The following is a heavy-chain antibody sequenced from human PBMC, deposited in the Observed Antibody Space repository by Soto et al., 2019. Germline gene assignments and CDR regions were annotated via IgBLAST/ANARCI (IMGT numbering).Heavy chain of an antibody. CDR3: ATDRAAVPSTSAEYFQH. D-gene: IGHD6-19*01. CDR1: GYTLTELS. V-gene: IGHV1-24*01. Sequence: ASVKVSCKVSGYTLTELSMHWVRQAPGKGLEWMGGFDPEDGETIYAQKFQGRVTMTEDTSTDTAYMELSSLRSEDTAVYYCATDRAAVPSTSAEYFQHWGQGTLVTVSS. CDR2: FDPEDGET. J-gene: IGHJ1*01.